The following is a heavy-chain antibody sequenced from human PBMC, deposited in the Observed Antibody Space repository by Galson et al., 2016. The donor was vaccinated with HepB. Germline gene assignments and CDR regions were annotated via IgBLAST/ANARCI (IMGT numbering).Heavy chain of an antibody. V-gene: IGHV6-1*01. D-gene: IGHD2-15*01. J-gene: IGHJ4*02. CDR1: GDSVSSKSAA. Sequence: CAISGDSVSSKSAAWNWIRHSPSRGLEWLGRTYHTSNWYSDYAVSVKSRITIHPDTSKNQFSLQLNSVTPEDTAVYYCARGHLVVPFSFYFDYWGQGSLVTVSS. CDR2: TYHTSNWYS. CDR3: ARGHLVVPFSFYFDY.